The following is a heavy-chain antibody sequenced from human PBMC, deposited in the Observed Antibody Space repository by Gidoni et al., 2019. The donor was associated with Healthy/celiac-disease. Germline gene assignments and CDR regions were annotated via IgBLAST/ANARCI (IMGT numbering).Heavy chain of an antibody. CDR1: GFTFSSYA. Sequence: QLVESGGGVVQPGRSLRLSCAASGFTFSSYAMHWVRQAPGKGLEWVAVISYDGSNKYYADSVKGRFTISRDNSKNTLYLQMNSLRAEDTAVYYCYGMDVWGQGTTVTVSS. J-gene: IGHJ6*02. CDR3: YGMDV. V-gene: IGHV3-30-3*01. CDR2: ISYDGSNK.